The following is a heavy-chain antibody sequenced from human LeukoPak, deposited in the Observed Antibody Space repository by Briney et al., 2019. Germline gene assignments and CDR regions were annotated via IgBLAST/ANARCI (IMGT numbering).Heavy chain of an antibody. Sequence: GGSLRLSCAASGLTFKNYAMTWVRQAPGKGLEWVSTISGKGDSTYYADSVKGRFTISRDNSKNTLSLQMNSLRADDTAVYYCAKGGHFSCFDPWGQGTLVTVSS. D-gene: IGHD1-26*01. CDR3: AKGGHFSCFDP. CDR2: ISGKGDST. J-gene: IGHJ5*02. V-gene: IGHV3-23*01. CDR1: GLTFKNYA.